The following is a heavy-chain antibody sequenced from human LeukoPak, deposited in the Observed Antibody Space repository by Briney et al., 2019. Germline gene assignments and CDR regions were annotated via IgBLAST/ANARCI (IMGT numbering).Heavy chain of an antibody. Sequence: ASVKVSCKASGYTFTSYDINWVRQATGQGLEWMGWMNPNSGNTGYAQKFQGRVTMTRNTSISTAYMELSSLRSEDTAVYYCARISSWYTGAFDIWGQGTMVTVSS. CDR3: ARISSWYTGAFDI. J-gene: IGHJ3*02. D-gene: IGHD6-13*01. V-gene: IGHV1-8*01. CDR2: MNPNSGNT. CDR1: GYTFTSYD.